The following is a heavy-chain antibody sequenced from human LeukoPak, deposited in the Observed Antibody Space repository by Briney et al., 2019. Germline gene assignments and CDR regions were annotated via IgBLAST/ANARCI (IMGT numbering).Heavy chain of an antibody. CDR1: GGSMTNLY. J-gene: IGHJ6*02. Sequence: SETLSLTCSLSGGSMTNLYWTWIRQPPGKGLEWIGDIYDSGSTRYNTSLESRVTISVDTSKNQFSLKLSSVTAADTAVYYCAKGGSTNFYYGDVWGQGTTVTVSS. D-gene: IGHD2/OR15-2a*01. CDR3: AKGGSTNFYYGDV. CDR2: IYDSGST. V-gene: IGHV4-59*01.